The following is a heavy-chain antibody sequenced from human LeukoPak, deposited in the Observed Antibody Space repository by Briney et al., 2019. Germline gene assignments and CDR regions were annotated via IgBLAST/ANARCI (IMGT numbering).Heavy chain of an antibody. CDR1: GFTSSSYR. Sequence: GGSLRLSYAAAGFTSSSYRMSWVRQAPGKGLEWVANIKKDGSEKYYVDSVKGRFAISRDNAKKSLYLQMNSLRAEDTAVYYCARAPSPLAVAGTDYWGQGTLVTVSS. D-gene: IGHD6-19*01. CDR2: IKKDGSEK. J-gene: IGHJ4*02. V-gene: IGHV3-7*01. CDR3: ARAPSPLAVAGTDY.